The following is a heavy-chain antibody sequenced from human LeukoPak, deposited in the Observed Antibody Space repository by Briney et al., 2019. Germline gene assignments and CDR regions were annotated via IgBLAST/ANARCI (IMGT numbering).Heavy chain of an antibody. V-gene: IGHV3-21*01. CDR3: AREGYSYGFGYYYYYMDV. D-gene: IGHD5-18*01. J-gene: IGHJ6*03. CDR2: ISSSSSYK. Sequence: GGSLRLSCAASGFTFSDYSMNWVRQAPGKGLEWVSCISSSSSYKYYADSVKGRFTISRDNSKNTLYLQMNSLRAEDTAVYYCAREGYSYGFGYYYYYMDVWGKGTTVTVSS. CDR1: GFTFSDYS.